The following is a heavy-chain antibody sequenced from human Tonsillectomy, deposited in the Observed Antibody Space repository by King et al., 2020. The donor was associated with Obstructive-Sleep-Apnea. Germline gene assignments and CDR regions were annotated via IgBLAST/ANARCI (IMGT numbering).Heavy chain of an antibody. Sequence: VQLVESGGGVVQPGGSLRLSCAASGFTFSSYGMHWVRQAPGKGLEWVAFIRYDGSNKYYADSVKGRFTISRDNSKNTLYLQMNSLRAEDTAVYYCAKIDAAYYDISYYYGMDVWGQGTTVTVSS. CDR3: AKIDAAYYDISYYYGMDV. CDR2: IRYDGSNK. V-gene: IGHV3-30*02. J-gene: IGHJ6*02. CDR1: GFTFSSYG. D-gene: IGHD3-9*01.